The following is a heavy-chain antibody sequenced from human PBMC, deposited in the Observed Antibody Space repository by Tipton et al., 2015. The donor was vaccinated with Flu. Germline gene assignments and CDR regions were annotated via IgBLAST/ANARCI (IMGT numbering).Heavy chain of an antibody. CDR2: IYPAGGGV. V-gene: IGHV1-46*01. J-gene: IGHJ3*01. Sequence: QLVQSGAEVKKPGASVKVSCKASGYTFTSYNIHCVRQAPGQGLEWMGIIYPAGGGVSYAQKFQGRVIMTRDKSTATIYMELSSLRSEDTAMYYCARDKGGGTYSFDVWGQGKMVIVSS. CDR3: ARDKGGGTYSFDV. CDR1: GYTFTSYN. D-gene: IGHD1-1*01.